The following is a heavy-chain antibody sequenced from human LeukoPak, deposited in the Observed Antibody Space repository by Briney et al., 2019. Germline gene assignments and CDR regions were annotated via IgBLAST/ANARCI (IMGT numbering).Heavy chain of an antibody. CDR2: IIPIFGTA. D-gene: IGHD5-24*01. CDR3: AREAGRDGYNSSDY. V-gene: IGHV1-69*05. J-gene: IGHJ4*02. CDR1: GSTFSSYA. Sequence: SSEKVSCKASGSTFSSYAISWVRQAPGQGLEWMGGIIPIFGTANYAQKFQGRVTITTDESTSTAYMELSSLRSEDTAVYYCAREAGRDGYNSSDYWGQGTLVTVSS.